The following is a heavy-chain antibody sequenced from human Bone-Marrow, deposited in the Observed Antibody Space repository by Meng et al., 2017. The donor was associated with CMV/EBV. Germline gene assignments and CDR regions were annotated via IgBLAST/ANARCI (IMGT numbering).Heavy chain of an antibody. V-gene: IGHV1-18*01. J-gene: IGHJ6*02. D-gene: IGHD3-3*01. CDR1: GYTFTSYA. CDR3: ARDSLLRFSPTRDV. Sequence: ASVKVSCKASGYTFTSYAITWVRQAPGQGFEWMGWSSIYKVTPDYAQKFQDRISMTTDTSTNTAYMELKSLRSDDTAVYYCARDSLLRFSPTRDVWGQGATVTVSS. CDR2: SSIYKVTP.